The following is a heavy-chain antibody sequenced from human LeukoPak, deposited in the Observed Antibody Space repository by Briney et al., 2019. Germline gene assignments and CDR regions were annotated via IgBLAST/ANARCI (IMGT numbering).Heavy chain of an antibody. V-gene: IGHV1-24*01. J-gene: IGHJ5*02. D-gene: IGHD3-22*01. CDR1: GYTLTELS. CDR3: ATASDSSGYYYVNWFDP. Sequence: ASVKVSCKVSGYTLTELSMHWVRQAPGQGLEWMGGFDPEDGETIYAQKFQGRVTMTEDTSTDTAYMELSSMRSEDTAVYYCATASDSSGYYYVNWFDPWGQGTLVTVSS. CDR2: FDPEDGET.